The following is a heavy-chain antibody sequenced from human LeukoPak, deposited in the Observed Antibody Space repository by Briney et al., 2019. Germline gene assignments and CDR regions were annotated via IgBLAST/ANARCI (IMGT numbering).Heavy chain of an antibody. J-gene: IGHJ4*02. Sequence: PGGSLRLSCAASGFAFSNAWMTWVRQAPGKGLEWIGRIKTKTDGGTTDYAAPVKGRFTISRDDSKNTLYLQMNSLKTEDTAVYYCTAGPGYPHIGWGQGTLVTVSS. CDR1: GFAFSNAW. CDR2: IKTKTDGGTT. V-gene: IGHV3-15*01. CDR3: TAGPGYPHIG. D-gene: IGHD5-18*01.